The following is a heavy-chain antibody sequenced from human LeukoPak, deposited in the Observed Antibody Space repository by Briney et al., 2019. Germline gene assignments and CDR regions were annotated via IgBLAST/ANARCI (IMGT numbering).Heavy chain of an antibody. D-gene: IGHD6-13*01. CDR2: IIPIFGTA. V-gene: IGHV1-69*06. CDR1: GGTFSSYA. J-gene: IGHJ5*02. Sequence: SVKVSCKASGGTFSSYAISWVRQAPGQGLEWMGGIIPIFGTANYAQKFQGRVTITADKSTSTAYMELSSLRSEDTAVYYCARGYSSTNNWFDPWGQGTLVTVSS. CDR3: ARGYSSTNNWFDP.